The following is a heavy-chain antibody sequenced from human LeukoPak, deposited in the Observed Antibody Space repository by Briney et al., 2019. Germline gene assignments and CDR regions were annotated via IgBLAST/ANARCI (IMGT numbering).Heavy chain of an antibody. CDR1: GYTFISYY. Sequence: ASVKVSCKASGYTFISYYIHWVRQRPGQGLEWMGIINPSGGSTNYAQKFQGRVTMTRDTSTNTVYMELSSLRSDDTAVYYCARDSGRTTVTWNFDYWGQGTLVTVSS. CDR2: INPSGGST. V-gene: IGHV1-46*01. D-gene: IGHD4-17*01. J-gene: IGHJ4*02. CDR3: ARDSGRTTVTWNFDY.